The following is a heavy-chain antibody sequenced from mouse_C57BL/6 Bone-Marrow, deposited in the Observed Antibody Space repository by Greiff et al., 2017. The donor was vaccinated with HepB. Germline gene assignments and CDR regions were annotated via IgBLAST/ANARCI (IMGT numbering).Heavy chain of an antibody. CDR1: GYTFTSYG. CDR2: IYPRSGNT. V-gene: IGHV1-81*01. Sequence: QVQLKESGAELARPGASVKLSCKASGYTFTSYGISWVKQRTGQGLEWIGEIYPRSGNTYYNEKFKGKATLTADKSSSTAYMELRSLTSEDSAVYFCARFPRWLLPLYYAMDYWGQGTSVTVSS. CDR3: ARFPRWLLPLYYAMDY. D-gene: IGHD2-3*01. J-gene: IGHJ4*01.